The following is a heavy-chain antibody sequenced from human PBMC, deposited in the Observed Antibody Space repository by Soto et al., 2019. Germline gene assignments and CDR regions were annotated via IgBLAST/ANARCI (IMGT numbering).Heavy chain of an antibody. CDR1: GYNFTTYG. CDR2: ISGHNGHT. V-gene: IGHV1-18*01. CDR3: ARHQPYSTGYYYFDH. J-gene: IGHJ4*02. D-gene: IGHD6-19*01. Sequence: QVQLVQSGAEVKKPGASVKVSCKTSGYNFTTYGFSWVRQAPGQGLEWMGGISGHNGHTNYAQTFQGRVTMTTDTSTTTAYMALRSRRSDDTAVYYCARHQPYSTGYYYFDHWGQGTLAIVTS.